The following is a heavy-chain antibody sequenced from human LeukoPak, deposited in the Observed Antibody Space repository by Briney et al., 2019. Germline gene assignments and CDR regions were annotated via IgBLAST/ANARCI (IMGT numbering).Heavy chain of an antibody. CDR2: ITTSDGNT. Sequence: GGSLRLSCAASGFTFSSYTMSWVRQAPGKGLGWVSTITTSDGNTYYADSVKGRFTVSRDNSKNALFLQMNSLRAEDTAVYYCAKDGGLWVSAHWGDSWGRGTLVTVSS. CDR3: AKDGGLWVSAHWGDS. CDR1: GFTFSSYT. V-gene: IGHV3-23*01. D-gene: IGHD7-27*01. J-gene: IGHJ4*02.